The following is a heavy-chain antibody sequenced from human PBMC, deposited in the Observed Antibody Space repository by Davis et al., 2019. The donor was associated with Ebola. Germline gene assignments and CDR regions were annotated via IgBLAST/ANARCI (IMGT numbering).Heavy chain of an antibody. V-gene: IGHV4-34*01. D-gene: IGHD2-2*01. CDR1: GGSFSGYY. CDR2: INHSGST. J-gene: IGHJ4*02. CDR3: ARSGPGPCSSTSCVFDY. Sequence: PSETLSLTCAVYGGSFSGYYWSWIRQPPGKGLEWIGEINHSGSTNYNPSLKSRVTISVDTSKNQFSLKLSSVTAADTAVYYCARSGPGPCSSTSCVFDYWGQGTLVTVSS.